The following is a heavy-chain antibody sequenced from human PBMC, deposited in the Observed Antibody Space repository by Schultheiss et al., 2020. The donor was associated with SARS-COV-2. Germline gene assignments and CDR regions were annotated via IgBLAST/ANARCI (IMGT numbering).Heavy chain of an antibody. CDR3: ARPIVLMVYAIPDAFDI. V-gene: IGHV3-30*07. J-gene: IGHJ3*02. CDR1: GFTFSSYA. Sequence: GGSLRLSCAASGFTFSSYAMSWVRQAPGKGLEWVAVISYDGSNKYYADSVKGRFTISRDNSKNTLYLQMNSLRAEDTAVYYCARPIVLMVYAIPDAFDIWGQGTMVTVSS. D-gene: IGHD2-8*01. CDR2: ISYDGSNK.